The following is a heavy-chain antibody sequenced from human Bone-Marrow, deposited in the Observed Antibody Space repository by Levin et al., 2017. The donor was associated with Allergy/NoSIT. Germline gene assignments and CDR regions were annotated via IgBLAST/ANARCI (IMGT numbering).Heavy chain of an antibody. CDR1: GFNFNTYA. CDR3: ARAPAQFDY. V-gene: IGHV3-30*04. Sequence: GGSLRLSCAASGFNFNTYAMHWVRQAPGKGLEWVAVISYDGSDQHYADSVKGRFIVSRDNSQNTLYLQMRSLTPGDTAVYYCARAPAQFDYWGQGTPVTVSS. CDR2: ISYDGSDQ. J-gene: IGHJ4*02.